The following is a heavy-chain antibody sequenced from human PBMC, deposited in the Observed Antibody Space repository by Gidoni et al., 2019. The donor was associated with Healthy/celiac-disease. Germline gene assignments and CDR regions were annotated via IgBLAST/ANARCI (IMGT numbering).Heavy chain of an antibody. CDR1: GGSFSGYY. D-gene: IGHD1-26*01. Sequence: QVPLQQWGAGLLKPSETLSLTCAVYGGSFSGYYWSWIRQPPGKGLEWIGEINHSGSTNSNPSLKSRVTISVDTSKNQFSLKLSSVTAADTAVYYCARGRQPRYDYWGQGTLVTVSS. V-gene: IGHV4-34*01. CDR2: INHSGST. CDR3: ARGRQPRYDY. J-gene: IGHJ4*02.